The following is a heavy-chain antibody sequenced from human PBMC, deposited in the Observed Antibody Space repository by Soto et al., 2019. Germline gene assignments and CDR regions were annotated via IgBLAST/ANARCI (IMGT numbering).Heavy chain of an antibody. CDR1: GFTFSSYS. J-gene: IGHJ4*02. V-gene: IGHV3-48*01. CDR3: AKGSNYFDY. Sequence: GGSLRLSCAASGFTFSSYSMNWVRQAPGKGLEWVSYISSSSSTIYYADSVKGRFTISRDNAKNSLYLQMNSLRAEDTAVYYCAKGSNYFDYWGQGTLVTVSS. CDR2: ISSSSSTI.